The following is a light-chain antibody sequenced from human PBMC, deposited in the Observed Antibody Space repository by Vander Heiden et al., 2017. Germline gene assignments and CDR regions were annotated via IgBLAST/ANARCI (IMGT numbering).Light chain of an antibody. J-gene: IGLJ3*02. CDR3: VSDPDSGSNFAWV. V-gene: IGLV9-49*01. Sequence: QPALTQPPSASASLGASVTLTCTLSSGDSDYKVDCYQQRPWKGPRFAMRARTGVIVGSKGDGIPDPFPVLGSGLDRSPTITNIQDEDEGDDDCVSDPDSGSNFAWVFGGGTKLTVL. CDR2: ARTGVIVG. CDR1: SGDSDYK.